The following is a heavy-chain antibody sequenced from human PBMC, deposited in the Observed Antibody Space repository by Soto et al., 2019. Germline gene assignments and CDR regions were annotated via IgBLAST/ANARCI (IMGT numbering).Heavy chain of an antibody. CDR2: ISGRGDTT. Sequence: SLRLSCAASGFTFTSYTMSWVRQAPGKGLEWVSAISGRGDTTYYADSVKGRFTISRDNSKNTLYLRMNSLRAEDTAVYYCAKDQSLGGVVVITLDYWGQGTLVTVSS. CDR1: GFTFTSYT. J-gene: IGHJ4*02. D-gene: IGHD3-22*01. V-gene: IGHV3-23*01. CDR3: AKDQSLGGVVVITLDY.